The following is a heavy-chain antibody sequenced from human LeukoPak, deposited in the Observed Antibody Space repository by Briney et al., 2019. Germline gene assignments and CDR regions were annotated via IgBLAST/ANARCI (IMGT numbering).Heavy chain of an antibody. CDR3: ARAGYYGSYYMDV. V-gene: IGHV4-59*08. J-gene: IGHJ6*03. CDR1: GGYISSYY. Sequence: ASETLPLICSVSGGYISSYYWSWIREPPGKGLEWFGYIYYSVSTTYNPPLKSRVTISVETSKNQFSLKLSSLCAADTAVYYCARAGYYGSYYMDVWGKGTTVTISS. D-gene: IGHD3-10*01. CDR2: IYYSVST.